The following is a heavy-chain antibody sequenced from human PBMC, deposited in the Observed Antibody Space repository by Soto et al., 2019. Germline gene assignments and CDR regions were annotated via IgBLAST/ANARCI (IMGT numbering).Heavy chain of an antibody. Sequence: GGSLRLSCAASGFTFSGSAMHWVRQATGKGLEWVSAIGTAGDTYYPGSVKGRFTISRENAKNSLYLQMNSLRAGDTAVYYCARGVYSSSFFYFDYWGQGTLVTVSS. J-gene: IGHJ4*02. CDR3: ARGVYSSSFFYFDY. CDR2: IGTAGDT. V-gene: IGHV3-13*01. D-gene: IGHD6-6*01. CDR1: GFTFSGSA.